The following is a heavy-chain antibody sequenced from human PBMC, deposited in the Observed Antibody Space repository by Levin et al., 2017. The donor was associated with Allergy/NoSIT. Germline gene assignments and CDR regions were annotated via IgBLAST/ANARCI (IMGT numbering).Heavy chain of an antibody. Sequence: PGGSLRLSCAASGFTFSGSAMHWVRQASGKGLEWVGRIRSKANSYATAYAASVKGRFTISRDDSKNTAYLQMNSLKTEDTAVYYCTRLSSKNWFDPWGQGTLVTVSS. CDR2: IRSKANSYAT. CDR3: TRLSSKNWFDP. J-gene: IGHJ5*02. V-gene: IGHV3-73*01. D-gene: IGHD6-13*01. CDR1: GFTFSGSA.